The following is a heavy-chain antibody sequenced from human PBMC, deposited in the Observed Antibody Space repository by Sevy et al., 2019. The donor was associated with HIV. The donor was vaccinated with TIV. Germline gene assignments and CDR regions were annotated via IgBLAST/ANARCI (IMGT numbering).Heavy chain of an antibody. J-gene: IGHJ4*02. D-gene: IGHD1-26*01. Sequence: SLTCTVSGGSISGLHWSWIRQPPGKGLEWLGYIFYNGATSYNPSLTSRLTISVDTSKNQFSLRLSFVTAADTAVYYCARGPISGSNSLDSWGQGTLVTVSS. V-gene: IGHV4-59*11. CDR2: IFYNGAT. CDR1: GGSISGLH. CDR3: ARGPISGSNSLDS.